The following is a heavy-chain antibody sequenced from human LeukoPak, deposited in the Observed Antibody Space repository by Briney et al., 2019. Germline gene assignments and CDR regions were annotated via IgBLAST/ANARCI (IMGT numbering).Heavy chain of an antibody. CDR3: AKDRRVRSTTMIVVVITTFDY. D-gene: IGHD3-22*01. J-gene: IGHJ4*02. Sequence: GGSLRLSCAASGFTFSSYAMSWVRQAPGKGLEWVSAISGSGGSTYYADSVKGRFTISRDKSKNTLYLQMNSLRAEDTAVYYCAKDRRVRSTTMIVVVITTFDYWGQGTLVTVSS. CDR2: ISGSGGST. V-gene: IGHV3-23*01. CDR1: GFTFSSYA.